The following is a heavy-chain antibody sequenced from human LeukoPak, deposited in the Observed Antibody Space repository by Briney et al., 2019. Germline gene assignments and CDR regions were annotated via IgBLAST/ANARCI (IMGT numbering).Heavy chain of an antibody. CDR3: ATEITPYYYMDV. J-gene: IGHJ6*03. V-gene: IGHV3-11*04. CDR2: ISSSGSTI. CDR1: GFTFSDYY. Sequence: GGSLRLSCAASGFTFSDYYMSWIRQAPGKGLEWVSYISSSGSTIYYADSVKGRFTISRDNAKNSLYLQMNSLRAEDTAVYYCATEITPYYYMDVWGKGTTVTVSS. D-gene: IGHD3-16*01.